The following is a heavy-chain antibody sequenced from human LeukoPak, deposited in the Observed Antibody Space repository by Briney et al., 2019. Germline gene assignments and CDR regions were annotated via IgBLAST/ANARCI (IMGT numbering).Heavy chain of an antibody. V-gene: IGHV1-69*04. J-gene: IGHJ4*02. CDR2: IIPILGIA. D-gene: IGHD3-22*01. CDR1: GGTFSSYA. CDR3: ANHFGYSSGYSLYY. Sequence: SVKVSCKASGGTFSSYAISWVRQAPGQGLEWMGRIIPILGIANYAQKFQGRVTITADKSTSTAYMGLSSLRSEDTAVYYCANHFGYSSGYSLYYWGQGTLVTVSS.